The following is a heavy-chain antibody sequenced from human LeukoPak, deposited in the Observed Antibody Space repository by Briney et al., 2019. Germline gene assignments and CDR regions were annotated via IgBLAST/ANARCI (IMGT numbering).Heavy chain of an antibody. CDR1: GFTFSSYA. Sequence: WGSLRLSCAASGFTFSSYAMHWVRQAPGKGLEWVAVISYDGSNKYYADSVKGRFTISRDNSKNTLYLQMNSLRAEDTAVYYCARDFGFDPWGQGTLVTVSS. CDR2: ISYDGSNK. CDR3: ARDFGFDP. J-gene: IGHJ5*02. D-gene: IGHD3-3*01. V-gene: IGHV3-30-3*01.